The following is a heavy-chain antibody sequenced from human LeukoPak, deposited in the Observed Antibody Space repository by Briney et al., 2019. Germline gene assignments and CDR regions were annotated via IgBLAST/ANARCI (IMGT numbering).Heavy chain of an antibody. Sequence: SETLSLTCAVYGGSFSGYYWSWIRQPPGKGLEWIGEINHSGSTNYNPSLKSRVTISVDTSKNQFSLKLSSVTAADTAVYYCARVPAAGNYFDYWGQGTLVTVSS. CDR3: ARVPAAGNYFDY. V-gene: IGHV4-34*01. CDR2: INHSGST. J-gene: IGHJ4*02. D-gene: IGHD6-13*01. CDR1: GGSFSGYY.